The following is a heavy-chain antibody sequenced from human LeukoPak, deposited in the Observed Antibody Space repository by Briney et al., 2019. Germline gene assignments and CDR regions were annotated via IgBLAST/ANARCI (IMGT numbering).Heavy chain of an antibody. CDR2: IIPIFGTA. D-gene: IGHD1-7*01. V-gene: IGHV1-69*05. CDR3: ARGRGNWNYDAFDI. J-gene: IGHJ3*02. CDR1: GGTFSSYA. Sequence: SVKVSCKASGGTFSSYAISWVRQAPGQGLEWMGGIIPIFGTANYARKFQGRVTITTDESTSTAYMELSSLRSEDTAVYYCARGRGNWNYDAFDIWGQGTMVTVSS.